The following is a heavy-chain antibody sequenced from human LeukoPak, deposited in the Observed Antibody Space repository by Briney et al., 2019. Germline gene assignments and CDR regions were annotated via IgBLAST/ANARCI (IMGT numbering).Heavy chain of an antibody. Sequence: PSETLSLTCTVSGGSISDPNWGWIRQPPGKGLEWIGYISCTGRTRYNTSHNNRVTISLDTSRTKIPLKMSSVTAADTAVYYCTRSGVELAAIDVRNWSDPWGEGTLVTVYS. D-gene: IGHD5-12*01. CDR3: TRSGVELAAIDVRNWSDP. CDR1: GGSISDPN. J-gene: IGHJ5*02. V-gene: IGHV4-4*09. CDR2: ISCTGRT.